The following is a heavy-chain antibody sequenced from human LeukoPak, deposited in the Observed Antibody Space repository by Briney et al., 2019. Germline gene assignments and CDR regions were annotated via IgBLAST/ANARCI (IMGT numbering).Heavy chain of an antibody. CDR2: ISGSGGST. CDR1: GFTFSSYA. V-gene: IGHV3-23*01. D-gene: IGHD1-26*01. J-gene: IGHJ4*02. Sequence: PGASLRLSCAASGFTFSSYAMSWVRQAPAKGLEWVAAISGSGGSTYYADSVKGRFTVSRDNSKNTLCLQMNSLRAEDTAVYYCARVGATLDYWGQGTLVTVSS. CDR3: ARVGATLDY.